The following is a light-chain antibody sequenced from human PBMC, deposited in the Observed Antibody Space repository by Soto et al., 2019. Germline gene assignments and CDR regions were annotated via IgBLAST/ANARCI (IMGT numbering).Light chain of an antibody. CDR3: QQSYSTPSIT. CDR1: QSVSKY. Sequence: DIVLTQSPATLSLSPGERATLSCTSSQSVSKYLAWYQQKPGQAPRLLIYNASNRATGIPVRFSGSGSGTDFTLTISSLQPEDFATYYCQQSYSTPSITFGQGTRLEIK. CDR2: NAS. J-gene: IGKJ5*01. V-gene: IGKV3-11*01.